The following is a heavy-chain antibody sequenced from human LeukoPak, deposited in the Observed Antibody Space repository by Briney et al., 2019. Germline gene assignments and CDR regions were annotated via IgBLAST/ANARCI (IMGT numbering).Heavy chain of an antibody. CDR2: INTNGDDT. CDR1: GFTFSTYA. Sequence: GGSLTLTCSASGFTFSTYAMHWVRQAPGKGLEHVSTINTNGDDTYYADSVNGRFTISRDNSKRTLYLQMSSLRAEDTAVYYCVKDLRGGGSYTRFDYWGEEWLLTVSS. CDR3: VKDLRGGGSYTRFDY. J-gene: IGHJ4*01. V-gene: IGHV3-64D*09. D-gene: IGHD3-10*01.